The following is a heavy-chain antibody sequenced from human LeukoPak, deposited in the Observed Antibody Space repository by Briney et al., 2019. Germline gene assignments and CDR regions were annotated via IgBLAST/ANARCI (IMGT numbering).Heavy chain of an antibody. J-gene: IGHJ4*02. Sequence: SETLSLTCAVYGGSFSGYYWTWIRQPPGKGLEWIGEMNDSGSTNYNPSLKSRVTISVDTSKNQFSLKLSSVTAADTAVYYCAREDYGSGGGYFDYWGQGTLVTVSS. CDR3: AREDYGSGGGYFDY. D-gene: IGHD3-10*01. CDR1: GGSFSGYY. V-gene: IGHV4-34*01. CDR2: MNDSGST.